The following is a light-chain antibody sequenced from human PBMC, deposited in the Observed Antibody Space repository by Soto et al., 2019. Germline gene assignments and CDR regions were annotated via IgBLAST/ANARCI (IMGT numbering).Light chain of an antibody. CDR1: QSIRSN. Sequence: EIVMTQSPATLSVSLGERATLSCRASQSIRSNLAWYQQKPGQAPRLLIYGASTRATGIPDRFSGSGSGTDFTLTISSLQSEDFAVYFCQQYNNWRSYTFGQGTKVEIK. J-gene: IGKJ2*01. CDR3: QQYNNWRSYT. V-gene: IGKV3-15*01. CDR2: GAS.